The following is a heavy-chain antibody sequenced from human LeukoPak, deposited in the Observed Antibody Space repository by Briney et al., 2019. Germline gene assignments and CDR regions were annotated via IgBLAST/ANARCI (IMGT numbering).Heavy chain of an antibody. V-gene: IGHV4-59*08. CDR2: IHYNGIT. CDR3: ASLGYCSGTICYSEDYYHYIDV. J-gene: IGHJ6*03. D-gene: IGHD2-2*02. CDR1: GSMYNYY. Sequence: PSETLSLTCTVSGSMYNYYWSWIRQPPGNGLEWIGYIHYNGITNYSPSLKSRVTMSLDTSKNQVSLKLNSVSAADTAVYYCASLGYCSGTICYSEDYYHYIDVWGKGTTVTVSS.